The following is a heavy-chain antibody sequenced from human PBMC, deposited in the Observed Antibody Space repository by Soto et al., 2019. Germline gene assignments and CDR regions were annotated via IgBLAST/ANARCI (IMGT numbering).Heavy chain of an antibody. Sequence: GESLKISCTGSGYSFTTYCIALVLQMPGKGLEWMGIIYPGDSDTKYSPSFQGQVTISVDKSITTAYLQWSSLRASDTAMYYCARHADIMTGVMGMDVWGQGTTVTVSS. CDR2: IYPGDSDT. V-gene: IGHV5-51*01. D-gene: IGHD3-9*01. CDR3: ARHADIMTGVMGMDV. J-gene: IGHJ6*02. CDR1: GYSFTTYC.